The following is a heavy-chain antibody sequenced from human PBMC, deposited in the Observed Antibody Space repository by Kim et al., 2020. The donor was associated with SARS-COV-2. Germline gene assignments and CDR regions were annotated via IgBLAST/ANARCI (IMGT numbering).Heavy chain of an antibody. CDR2: IYYSGST. Sequence: SETLSLTCTVSGGSISSYYWSWIRQPPGKELEWIGYIYYSGSTNYNPSLKSRVTMSVDTSKNQFSLKLTSVTAADTAVYYCASSIDSSGYYYVPFWGQGT. CDR3: ASSIDSSGYYYVPF. V-gene: IGHV4-59*08. D-gene: IGHD3-22*01. CDR1: GGSISSYY. J-gene: IGHJ4*02.